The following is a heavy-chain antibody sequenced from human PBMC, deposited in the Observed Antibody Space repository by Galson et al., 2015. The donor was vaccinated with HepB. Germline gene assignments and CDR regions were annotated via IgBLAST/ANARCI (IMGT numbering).Heavy chain of an antibody. CDR3: ARDRLVGSGKEYYYYMDV. D-gene: IGHD3-10*01. CDR2: IWYDGSNK. V-gene: IGHV3-33*01. J-gene: IGHJ6*03. CDR1: GFTSSTYG. Sequence: SLRLSCAASGFTSSTYGMHWVRQAPGKGLEWVAVIWYDGSNKYYADSVKGRFTISRDNSMNTLYLQMNSLRAEDTAVYYCARDRLVGSGKEYYYYMDVWGKGTTVTVSS.